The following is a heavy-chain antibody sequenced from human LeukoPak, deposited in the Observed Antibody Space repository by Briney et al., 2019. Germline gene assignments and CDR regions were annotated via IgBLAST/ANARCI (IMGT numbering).Heavy chain of an antibody. CDR2: ISAYNGNT. Sequence: ASVKVSCTASGYTFTSYGISWVRQAPGQGLEWMGWISAYNGNTNYAQKLQGRVTMTTDTSTSTAYMELRSLRSDDTAVYYCARVCGGFGELSWFDPWGQGTLVTVSS. CDR1: GYTFTSYG. CDR3: ARVCGGFGELSWFDP. D-gene: IGHD3-10*01. J-gene: IGHJ5*02. V-gene: IGHV1-18*01.